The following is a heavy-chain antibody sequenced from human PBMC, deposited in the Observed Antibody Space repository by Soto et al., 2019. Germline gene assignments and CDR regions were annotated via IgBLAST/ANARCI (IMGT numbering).Heavy chain of an antibody. CDR1: GGSISSSSYY. D-gene: IGHD2-15*01. CDR2: IYYSGST. Sequence: QLQLQESGPGLVKPSETLSLTCTVSGGSISSSSYYWGWIRQPPGKGLEWIGSIYYSGSTYYNPSLKSRVTISVDTSKNQFSLKLSSVTAADTAVYYCARQSLLQLYYYYYYMDVWGKGTTVTVSS. V-gene: IGHV4-39*01. CDR3: ARQSLLQLYYYYYYMDV. J-gene: IGHJ6*03.